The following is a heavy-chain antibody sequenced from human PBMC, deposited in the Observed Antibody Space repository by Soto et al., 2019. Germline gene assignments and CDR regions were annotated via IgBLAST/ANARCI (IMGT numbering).Heavy chain of an antibody. V-gene: IGHV3-66*01. CDR3: ARARYCSSTSCYRVEYYFDY. Sequence: GGSLRLSCAASGFTVSSNYMSWVRQAPGNGLEWVSVIYSGGSTYYADSVKGRFTISRDNSKNTLYLQMNSLRAEDTAVYYCARARYCSSTSCYRVEYYFDYWGQGTLVTVSS. J-gene: IGHJ4*02. D-gene: IGHD2-2*01. CDR2: IYSGGST. CDR1: GFTVSSNY.